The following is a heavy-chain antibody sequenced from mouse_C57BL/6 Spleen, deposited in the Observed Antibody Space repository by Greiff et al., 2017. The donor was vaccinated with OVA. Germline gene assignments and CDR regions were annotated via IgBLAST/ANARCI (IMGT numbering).Heavy chain of an antibody. CDR2: IYPGDGDT. D-gene: IGHD5-1-1*01. J-gene: IGHJ2*01. CDR3: ANTHPYYFDD. CDR1: GYAFSSSW. V-gene: IGHV1-82*01. Sequence: QVQLQQSGPELVKPGASVKISCKASGYAFSSSWMNWVKQRPGQGLEWIGRIYPGDGDTNYNGKFKGKATLTADKSSSTAYMQLSSLTSEDSAVYFCANTHPYYFDDWGQGTTLTVSS.